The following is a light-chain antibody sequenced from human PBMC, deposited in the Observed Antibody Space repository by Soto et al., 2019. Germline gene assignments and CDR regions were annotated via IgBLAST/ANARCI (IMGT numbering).Light chain of an antibody. Sequence: EIVMTQSPATLSVSPGERATLFCRASQSVSSNLAWYQQKPGQAPRLLIYGASTRATGIPARFSGSGSGTEFTLTISSLQSEDFAVYYWQQYNNWPPGTFGQGTKLEIK. CDR3: QQYNNWPPGT. V-gene: IGKV3-15*01. J-gene: IGKJ2*01. CDR1: QSVSSN. CDR2: GAS.